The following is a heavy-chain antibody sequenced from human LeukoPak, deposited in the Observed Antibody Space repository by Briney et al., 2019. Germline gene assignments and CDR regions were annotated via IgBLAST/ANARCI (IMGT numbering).Heavy chain of an antibody. D-gene: IGHD3-3*01. V-gene: IGHV1-2*02. J-gene: IGHJ4*02. Sequence: ASVKVSCKASGYTFTGYYIHWVGQAPGQGLEWMGWINPNSGDTKYAQKFQGRVTVTRDTSITTAYMELSRLRSDDTAVYYCARVLLMNDFWSGSDYWGQGTLVTVSS. CDR1: GYTFTGYY. CDR3: ARVLLMNDFWSGSDY. CDR2: INPNSGDT.